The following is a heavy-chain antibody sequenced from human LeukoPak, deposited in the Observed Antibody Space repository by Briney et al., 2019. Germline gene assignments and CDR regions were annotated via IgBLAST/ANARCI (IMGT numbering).Heavy chain of an antibody. J-gene: IGHJ4*02. V-gene: IGHV3-7*01. CDR3: ARGAYSSSWYVDFDY. D-gene: IGHD6-13*01. Sequence: GGSLRLSCAASGFTFSRYWMSWVRQAPGKGLEWVANIKQDASEIYYADSVKGRFTSSRDNAKNSLYLQMNSLRAEDTAVYYCARGAYSSSWYVDFDYWGQGTLVTVSS. CDR2: IKQDASEI. CDR1: GFTFSRYW.